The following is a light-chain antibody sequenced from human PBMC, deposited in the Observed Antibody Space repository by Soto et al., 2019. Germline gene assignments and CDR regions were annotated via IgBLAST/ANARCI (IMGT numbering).Light chain of an antibody. J-gene: IGKJ2*01. CDR3: QQYNTFPPYT. V-gene: IGKV1-5*03. Sequence: DIQMTQSPSTLSASVGDRVTLTCRASQSVSDWLAWYRQKPGKAPKLLIYKASNLESGAPSRFSGSGSGTEFTLTISSLQPDDSATYYCQQYNTFPPYTFGQGTKLEI. CDR2: KAS. CDR1: QSVSDW.